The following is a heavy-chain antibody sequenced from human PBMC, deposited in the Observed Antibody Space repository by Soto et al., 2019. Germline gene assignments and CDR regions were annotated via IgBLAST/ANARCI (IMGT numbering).Heavy chain of an antibody. D-gene: IGHD6-13*01. CDR2: IYWDDDK. Sequence: QITLKESGPTLVKPTQTLTLTCTFSGFSLSTSGVGVGWIRQPPGKALEWLALIYWDDDKRYSPSLKSRLTITKEPSQNQVVLTMTNMDPVDTATYYCAHRQSAAAGTNWFDPWGQGTLVTVSS. CDR1: GFSLSTSGVG. V-gene: IGHV2-5*02. J-gene: IGHJ5*02. CDR3: AHRQSAAAGTNWFDP.